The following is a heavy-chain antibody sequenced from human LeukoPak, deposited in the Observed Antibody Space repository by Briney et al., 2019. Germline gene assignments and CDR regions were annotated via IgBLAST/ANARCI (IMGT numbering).Heavy chain of an antibody. J-gene: IGHJ4*02. CDR3: ARDGSHYGDSDY. CDR1: GGTFSSYA. D-gene: IGHD4-17*01. CDR2: IIPIFGTA. Sequence: SVKVSCKASGGTFSSYAISWVRQAPGQGLEWMGGIIPIFGTANYAQKFQGRVTITADESTSTAYMELSSLRSEDTAVYYCARDGSHYGDSDYWGQGTLVTVSS. V-gene: IGHV1-69*13.